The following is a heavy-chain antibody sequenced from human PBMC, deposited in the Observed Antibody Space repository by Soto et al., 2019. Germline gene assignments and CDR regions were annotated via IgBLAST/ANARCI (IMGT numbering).Heavy chain of an antibody. D-gene: IGHD2-21*01. Sequence: GGSLRLSCAASGFIFNNHGIHWVRQAPGKGLEWVAVTWFDGSDQYYADSVKGRFSISRDYSKKTVHLQMNSLRADDTAVYFCARDAIPRDWGYYFDYWGHGTMVTVYS. CDR3: ARDAIPRDWGYYFDY. CDR2: TWFDGSDQ. V-gene: IGHV3-33*01. CDR1: GFIFNNHG. J-gene: IGHJ4*01.